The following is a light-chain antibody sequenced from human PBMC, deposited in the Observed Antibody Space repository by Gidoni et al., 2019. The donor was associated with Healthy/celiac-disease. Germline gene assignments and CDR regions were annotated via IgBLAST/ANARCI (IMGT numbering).Light chain of an antibody. J-gene: IGKJ4*01. V-gene: IGKV3-15*01. Sequence: EIVITHSPATLSVSPGERATLSCRASQSVSSNLAWYQQKPGQAPRLLIYGASTRATGIPARFSGSGSGTEFTLTISRLQSEDFAVYYCQQYNNWPLTFGGGTKVEIK. CDR1: QSVSSN. CDR2: GAS. CDR3: QQYNNWPLT.